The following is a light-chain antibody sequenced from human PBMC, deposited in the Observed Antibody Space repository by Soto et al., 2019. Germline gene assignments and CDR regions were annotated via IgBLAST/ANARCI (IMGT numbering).Light chain of an antibody. Sequence: DIQMTQSPSTLSASVGDRVTITCRASQSISSWLAWYQQKPGKAPKLLIYKASSLESGVPSRFSGSGSGTECTLTISSLQPYDFATYYCQQYNISPTFGQGTKVEIK. CDR1: QSISSW. V-gene: IGKV1-5*03. J-gene: IGKJ1*01. CDR3: QQYNISPT. CDR2: KAS.